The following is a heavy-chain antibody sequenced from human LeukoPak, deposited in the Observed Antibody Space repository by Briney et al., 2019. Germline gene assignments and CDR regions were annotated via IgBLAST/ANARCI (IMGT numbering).Heavy chain of an antibody. J-gene: IGHJ4*02. Sequence: GGSLRLSCAASGFTFSSYAMSWVRQAPGKGLEWVAVISYDGSNKYYADSVKGRFTISRDNSKNTLYLQMNSLRAEDTAVYYCARDERRYCSSTSCYLFDYWGQGTLVTVSS. D-gene: IGHD2-2*01. CDR2: ISYDGSNK. CDR3: ARDERRYCSSTSCYLFDY. CDR1: GFTFSSYA. V-gene: IGHV3-30-3*01.